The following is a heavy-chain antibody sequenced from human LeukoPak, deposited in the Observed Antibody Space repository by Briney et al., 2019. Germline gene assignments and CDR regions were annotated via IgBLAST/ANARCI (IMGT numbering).Heavy chain of an antibody. J-gene: IGHJ4*02. CDR3: ARDIEMATMSAFDY. V-gene: IGHV3-30*03. Sequence: GGSLRLSCAASGFTFSSYSMNWVRQAPGKGLEWVAVISYDGSNKYYADSVKGRFTISRDNSKNTLYLQMNSLRAEDTAVYYCARDIEMATMSAFDYWGRGTLVTVSS. CDR1: GFTFSSYS. CDR2: ISYDGSNK. D-gene: IGHD5-24*01.